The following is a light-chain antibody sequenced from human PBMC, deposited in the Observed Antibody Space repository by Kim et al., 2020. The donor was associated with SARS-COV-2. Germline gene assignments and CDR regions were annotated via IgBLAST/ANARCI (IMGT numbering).Light chain of an antibody. J-gene: IGKJ5*01. CDR2: DAS. Sequence: DIQMTQSPSSLSASVGDRVTITCQASQDISNYLNWYQQKPGKAPKLLIYDASNLETGVPSRFSGSGSGTDFTFTISSLQPEDSATYYCQQYDNRPPKVTFGQGTRLEIK. CDR3: QQYDNRPPKVT. CDR1: QDISNY. V-gene: IGKV1-33*01.